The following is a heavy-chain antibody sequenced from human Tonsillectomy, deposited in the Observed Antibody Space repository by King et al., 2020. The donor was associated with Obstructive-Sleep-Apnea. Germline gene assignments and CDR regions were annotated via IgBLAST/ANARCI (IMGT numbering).Heavy chain of an antibody. CDR2: IYYSGST. J-gene: IGHJ4*02. CDR3: AGDTNYYDSSGYYLTSTDY. D-gene: IGHD3-22*01. CDR1: GGSISSSSYY. V-gene: IGHV4-39*07. Sequence: QLQESGPGLVKPSETLSLTCTVSGGSISSSSYYWGGIRQPPGKGLEGIGSIYYSGSTNYNPSLKKRVTISIDTSKNQFSLNLSSVTAADTAVYYCAGDTNYYDSSGYYLTSTDYWGQGTLVTVSS.